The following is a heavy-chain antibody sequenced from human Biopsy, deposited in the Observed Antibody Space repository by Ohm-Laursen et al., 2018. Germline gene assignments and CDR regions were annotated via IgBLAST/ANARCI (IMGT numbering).Heavy chain of an antibody. Sequence: SETLSLTCTVSGGSISGSSWSWIRQAPGRGLEWVGYISYSGSTSNNPSLKSRITISVDTSKNQISLKVTSVTASDTAIYYCARLTRRGNIIFFDYWGQGTLVAVSS. CDR3: ARLTRRGNIIFFDY. V-gene: IGHV4-59*08. CDR2: ISYSGST. CDR1: GGSISGSS. J-gene: IGHJ4*02. D-gene: IGHD1-26*01.